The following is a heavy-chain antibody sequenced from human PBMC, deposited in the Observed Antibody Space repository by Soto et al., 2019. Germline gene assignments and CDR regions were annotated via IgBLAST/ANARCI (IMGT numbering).Heavy chain of an antibody. CDR2: IKTSAGGGAT. CDR1: GFSFNEAW. J-gene: IGHJ6*02. CDR3: TTGSVEGI. Sequence: EVQLVESAGGLVKPGGSLRLSSVASGFSFNEAWMNWVRQAPGQGLEWVGRIKTSAGGGATNYAAPVQGRFTISRDDSKNTLYLHMNSLRTEDTAIYYCTTGSVEGIWGQGTTVIVSS. D-gene: IGHD2-15*01. V-gene: IGHV3-15*07.